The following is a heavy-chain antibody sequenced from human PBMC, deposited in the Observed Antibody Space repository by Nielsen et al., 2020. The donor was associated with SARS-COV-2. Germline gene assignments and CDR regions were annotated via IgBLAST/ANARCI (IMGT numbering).Heavy chain of an antibody. CDR3: AKSRARIAVAGTVAY. CDR2: IIPILGIA. J-gene: IGHJ4*02. D-gene: IGHD6-19*01. Sequence: SVKVSCKASGGTFSSYAISWVRQAPGQGLEWMGRIIPILGIANYAQKFQGRVTITADKSTSTAYMELSSLRSEDTAVYYCAKSRARIAVAGTVAYWGQGTLVTVSS. CDR1: GGTFSSYA. V-gene: IGHV1-69*04.